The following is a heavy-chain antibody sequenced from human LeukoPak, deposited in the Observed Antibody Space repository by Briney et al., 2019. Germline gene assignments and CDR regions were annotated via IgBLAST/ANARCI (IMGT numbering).Heavy chain of an antibody. V-gene: IGHV3-23*01. Sequence: PGGSLRLSCAASGFTFTSCAVSWVRQAPGKGLEWVSGISVSGDSANYADSVKGRFTISRDNSKNTLYLQMNSLRAEDTAVYYCAKALRLGDLRPPEYFQHWGQGTLVTVSS. CDR1: GFTFTSCA. J-gene: IGHJ1*01. D-gene: IGHD3-16*01. CDR2: ISVSGDSA. CDR3: AKALRLGDLRPPEYFQH.